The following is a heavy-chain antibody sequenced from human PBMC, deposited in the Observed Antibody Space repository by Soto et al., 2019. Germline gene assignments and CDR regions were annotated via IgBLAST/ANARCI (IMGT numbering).Heavy chain of an antibody. V-gene: IGHV1-18*01. Sequence: QVQLVQSGAEVKKPGASVKVSCKASGYTFTSYGISWVRQAPGQGLEWMGWIRTHNGNTTYAQKLQGRVTTTTDTCTTTGYMGLRSGCSEGTAVNYCARGGTPVALGGQGTVVTVSS. CDR1: GYTFTSYG. J-gene: IGHJ4*02. CDR2: IRTHNGNT. CDR3: ARGGTPVAL. D-gene: IGHD1-1*01.